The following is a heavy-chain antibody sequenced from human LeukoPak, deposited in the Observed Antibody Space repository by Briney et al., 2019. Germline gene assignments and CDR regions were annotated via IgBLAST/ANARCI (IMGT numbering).Heavy chain of an antibody. CDR2: TYYRSKWYN. CDR3: ARESIRYFDWPTKYYFDY. D-gene: IGHD3-9*01. J-gene: IGHJ4*02. Sequence: SQTLSLTCAISGDSVSSNSAAWNWIRQSPSRGLEWLGRTYYRSKWYNDYAVSVKSRITINPDTSKNQFSLQLNSVTPEDTAVYYCARESIRYFDWPTKYYFDYWGQGTLVTVSS. V-gene: IGHV6-1*01. CDR1: GDSVSSNSAA.